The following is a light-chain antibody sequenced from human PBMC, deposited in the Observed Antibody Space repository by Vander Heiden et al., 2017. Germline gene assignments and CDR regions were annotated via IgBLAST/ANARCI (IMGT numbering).Light chain of an antibody. CDR3: MQARQTPSRAFT. Sequence: DIVMTQSPLSLPVTPGEPASISCRSSQSLLHSNGYNYLDWYLQKPGQSPQLLIYLGSNRASGVPDRFSGSGSGTDCTLKISRVEAEDGGVYYCMQARQTPSRAFTFGPGTKVDIK. V-gene: IGKV2-28*01. J-gene: IGKJ3*01. CDR2: LGS. CDR1: QSLLHSNGYNY.